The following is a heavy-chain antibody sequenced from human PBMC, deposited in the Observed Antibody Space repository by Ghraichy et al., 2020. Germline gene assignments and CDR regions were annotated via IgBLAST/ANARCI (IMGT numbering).Heavy chain of an antibody. D-gene: IGHD4-23*01. CDR1: GGSIGSYY. V-gene: IGHV4-59*01. CDR2: IYYTGST. J-gene: IGHJ6*02. Sequence: GSLRLSCTVSGGSIGSYYLSWIRQPPGKGLEWIGFIYYTGSTSYNPSLMSRATISQDTSKSQFSLKLSAVTAADTALYYCARDRGGNYGSYYYGMDVWGQGTTVTVSS. CDR3: ARDRGGNYGSYYYGMDV.